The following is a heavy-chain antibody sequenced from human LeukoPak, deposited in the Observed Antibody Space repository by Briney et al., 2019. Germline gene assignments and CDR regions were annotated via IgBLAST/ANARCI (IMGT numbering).Heavy chain of an antibody. Sequence: SETLSLTCTVSSGSISSYYWSWIRQPPGKGLEWIGYIYYSGSTNYNPSLKSRVTISVDTSKNQFSLKLSSVTAADTAVYYCARGITTVTTGGYFDYWGQGTLVTVSS. CDR1: SGSISSYY. V-gene: IGHV4-59*01. J-gene: IGHJ4*02. D-gene: IGHD4-17*01. CDR2: IYYSGST. CDR3: ARGITTVTTGGYFDY.